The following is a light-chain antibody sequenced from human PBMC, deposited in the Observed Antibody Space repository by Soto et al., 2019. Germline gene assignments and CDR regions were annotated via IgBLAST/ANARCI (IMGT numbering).Light chain of an antibody. V-gene: IGLV2-11*01. CDR2: DAN. J-gene: IGLJ1*01. CDR1: SSDVGGYNF. CDR3: CSYAGGYTVV. Sequence: ALTQPRSVSGSPGQSVTISCTGTSSDVGGYNFVSWYQHHPGKAPNLLIYDANKRPSGVPDRFSGSKSGNTASLTISGLQAEDEADYFCCSYAGGYTVVFGTGTKVTVL.